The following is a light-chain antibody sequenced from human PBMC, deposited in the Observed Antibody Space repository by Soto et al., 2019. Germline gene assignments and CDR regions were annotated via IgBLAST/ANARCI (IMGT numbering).Light chain of an antibody. J-gene: IGKJ5*01. Sequence: EILMTQSPATLSASPGERATLSCRTSQSVSSNLAWYQQKPGQPPRKLIYGASTRATGIPARFSGSGSGTEFTLTISSLQPEDFATYYCQQLNSYPITFGQGTRLEIK. V-gene: IGKV3-15*01. CDR1: QSVSSN. CDR3: QQLNSYPIT. CDR2: GAS.